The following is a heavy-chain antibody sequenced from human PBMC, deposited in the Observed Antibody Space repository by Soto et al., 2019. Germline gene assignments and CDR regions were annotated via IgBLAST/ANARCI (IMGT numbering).Heavy chain of an antibody. D-gene: IGHD4-17*01. CDR3: ARDQGTTVITSYNWFDP. CDR2: IYYSGST. CDR1: GGSISSYY. V-gene: IGHV4-59*01. J-gene: IGHJ5*02. Sequence: PSETLSLTCTVSGGSISSYYWSWIRQPPGKGLEWIGYIYYSGSTNYNPSLKSRVTISVDTSKNQFSLKLSSVTAAGTAVYYCARDQGTTVITSYNWFDPWGQGTMVTVSS.